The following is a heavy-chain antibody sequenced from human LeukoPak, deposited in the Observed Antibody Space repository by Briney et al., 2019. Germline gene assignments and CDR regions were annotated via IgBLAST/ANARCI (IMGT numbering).Heavy chain of an antibody. CDR2: ISYDGSNK. D-gene: IGHD4-11*01. J-gene: IGHJ4*02. V-gene: IGHV3-33*05. CDR3: ARVRPGSNYVDFDY. Sequence: GGSLRLSCAASGFTFSSCGMHWVRQAPGKGLEWVAVISYDGSNKYYAGSVKGRFTISRDNSKSTLYLQMDSLRAEDTAVYYCARVRPGSNYVDFDYWGQGTLVTVSS. CDR1: GFTFSSCG.